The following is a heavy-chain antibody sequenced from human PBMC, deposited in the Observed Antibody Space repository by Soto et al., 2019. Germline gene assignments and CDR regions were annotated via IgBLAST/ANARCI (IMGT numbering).Heavy chain of an antibody. CDR3: ARGELPDCSGGSGYEFDAFDI. Sequence: ASVKGSCKASGYTFTGYGISWVRQAPGQGLEWMGWISAYNGNTNYAQKLQGRVTMTTDTSTSTAYMELRSLRSDDTAVYYCARGELPDCSGGSGYEFDAFDIWGQGTMVTVSS. J-gene: IGHJ3*02. CDR1: GYTFTGYG. D-gene: IGHD2-15*01. V-gene: IGHV1-18*01. CDR2: ISAYNGNT.